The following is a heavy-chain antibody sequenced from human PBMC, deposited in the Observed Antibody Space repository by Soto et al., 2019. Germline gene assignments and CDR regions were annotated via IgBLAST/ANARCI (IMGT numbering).Heavy chain of an antibody. Sequence: QLQLQESGPGLVKPSETLSLTCTVSGCSISSSSYYWGWIRQPPGKGLEWIGSISYSGSTYYNPSLKSRVTISVDTSKNQFSLKLSSVTAADTAVYYGASPVAGTALFVYWGQGTLVTVSS. V-gene: IGHV4-39*01. CDR3: ASPVAGTALFVY. CDR2: ISYSGST. CDR1: GCSISSSSYY. J-gene: IGHJ4*02. D-gene: IGHD6-19*01.